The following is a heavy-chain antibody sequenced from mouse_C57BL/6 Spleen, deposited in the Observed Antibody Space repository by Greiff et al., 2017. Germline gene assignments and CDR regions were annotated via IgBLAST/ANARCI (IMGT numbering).Heavy chain of an antibody. D-gene: IGHD2-4*01. CDR3: ARGSDYRYWYFDV. J-gene: IGHJ1*03. CDR1: EYEFPSHD. Sequence: EVKLMESGGGLVQPGESLKLSCESNEYEFPSHDMSWVRKTPEKRLELVAAINSDGGSTYYPDTMERRFIISRDNTKKTLYLQMSSLRSEDTALYDCARGSDYRYWYFDVWGTGTTVTVSS. CDR2: INSDGGST. V-gene: IGHV5-2*01.